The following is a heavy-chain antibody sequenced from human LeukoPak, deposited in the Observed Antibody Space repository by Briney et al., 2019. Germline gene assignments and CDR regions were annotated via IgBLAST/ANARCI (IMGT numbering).Heavy chain of an antibody. CDR1: GYTFTSYY. CDR2: INPSGGST. CDR3: ARDRGLRRTGQDAFDI. J-gene: IGHJ3*02. D-gene: IGHD4-17*01. Sequence: ASVKVSCKASGYTFTSYYMHWVRQAPGQGLEWMGIINPSGGSTSYAQKFQGRVTMTRDTSTSTVYMELSSLRSEDTAVYYCARDRGLRRTGQDAFDIWGQGTMVTVSS. V-gene: IGHV1-46*01.